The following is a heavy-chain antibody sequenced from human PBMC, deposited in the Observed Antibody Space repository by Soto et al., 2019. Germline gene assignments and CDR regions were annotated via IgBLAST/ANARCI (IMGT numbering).Heavy chain of an antibody. CDR1: GFTFSSYA. J-gene: IGHJ5*02. CDR2: ISGSGGST. CDR3: AKVSGWPTANWFDP. Sequence: LRLSYAASGFTFSSYAINSVRQAPWKGLEWVSSISGSGGSTYYADSVKGRFTISRDNSKNTLYLQMNSLRVEDTAVYYCAKVSGWPTANWFDPWGQGTLVTVSS. D-gene: IGHD6-19*01. V-gene: IGHV3-23*01.